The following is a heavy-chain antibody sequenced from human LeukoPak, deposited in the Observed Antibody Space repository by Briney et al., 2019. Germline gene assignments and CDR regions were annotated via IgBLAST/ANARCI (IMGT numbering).Heavy chain of an antibody. J-gene: IGHJ4*02. CDR1: GFTFSSYA. Sequence: PGGSLRLSCAASGFTFSSYAMHWVRQAPGKGLEWVAVISYDGSNKYYADSVKGRFTISRDNSKNTLYLQMNSLRAEDTAVYYCAREDPRVSSSCPDYWGQGTLVTVSS. CDR2: ISYDGSNK. CDR3: AREDPRVSSSCPDY. V-gene: IGHV3-30-3*01. D-gene: IGHD6-13*01.